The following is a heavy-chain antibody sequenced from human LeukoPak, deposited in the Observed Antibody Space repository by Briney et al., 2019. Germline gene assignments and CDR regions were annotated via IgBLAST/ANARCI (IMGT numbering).Heavy chain of an antibody. D-gene: IGHD5-18*01. V-gene: IGHV3-74*01. Sequence: GGSLRLSCSASGFTLSNYWIHWVRQAPGKGLVWVSRINTDGSSTNYADSVKGRFTVSRDNAKNTLYLQMNSLRAGDTAVYYCARARSSYGYGDAFDIWGQGTMVTVSS. CDR2: INTDGSST. CDR3: ARARSSYGYGDAFDI. CDR1: GFTLSNYW. J-gene: IGHJ3*02.